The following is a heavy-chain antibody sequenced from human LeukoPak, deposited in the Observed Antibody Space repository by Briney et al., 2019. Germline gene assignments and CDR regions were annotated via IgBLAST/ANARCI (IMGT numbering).Heavy chain of an antibody. Sequence: SETLSLTCTVSGGSISSSSYYWGWIRQPPGKGLEWIGTIYYSGSTYYSPSLKSRVTISVDTSQNQFSLTVNSVTAADTAVYYCARLYYYYYYTDVWGKGTTVTVSS. V-gene: IGHV4-39*01. J-gene: IGHJ6*03. CDR3: ARLYYYYYYTDV. CDR1: GGSISSSSYY. CDR2: IYYSGST.